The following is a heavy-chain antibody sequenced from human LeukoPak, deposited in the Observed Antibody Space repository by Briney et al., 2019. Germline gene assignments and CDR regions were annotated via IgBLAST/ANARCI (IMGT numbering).Heavy chain of an antibody. CDR2: ISGEPDGDPE. Sequence: GGSLRLSCAASGFSLKNVRINWVRQGPGKGLEWIGHISGEPDGDPEEYAALVKGRFIISRDDGEDTFYLQLTNLKIEDTAVYYCTVDIVWGQGTLVTVSS. J-gene: IGHJ4*02. CDR3: TVDIV. CDR1: GFSLKNVR. V-gene: IGHV3-15*01. D-gene: IGHD2-15*01.